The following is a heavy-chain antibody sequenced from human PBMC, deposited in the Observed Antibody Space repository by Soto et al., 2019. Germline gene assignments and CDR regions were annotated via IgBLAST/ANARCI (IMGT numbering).Heavy chain of an antibody. CDR1: GFTFSSYA. D-gene: IGHD3-22*01. CDR2: ISGSGVST. CDR3: AKDLPGITMIVVEPIDY. Sequence: GGSLRLSCAASGFTFSSYAISWVRQAPWKGLEWVSAISGSGVSTYYADSVKGRFTISRDNSKNTLYLQMNSLRAEDTAVYYCAKDLPGITMIVVEPIDYWGQRTLVPVCS. J-gene: IGHJ4*02. V-gene: IGHV3-23*01.